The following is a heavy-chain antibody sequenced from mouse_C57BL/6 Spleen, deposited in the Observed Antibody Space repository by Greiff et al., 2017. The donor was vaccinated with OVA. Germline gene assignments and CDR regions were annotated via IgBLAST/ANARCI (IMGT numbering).Heavy chain of an antibody. D-gene: IGHD1-1*01. V-gene: IGHV1-59*01. Sequence: QVHVKQPGAELVRPGTSVKLSCKASGYTFTSYWMHWVKQRPGQGLEWIGVIDPSDSYTNYNQKFKGKATLTVDTSSSTAYMQLSSLTSEDSAVYYCARSKFITTPLAMDYWGQGTSVTVSS. CDR3: ARSKFITTPLAMDY. J-gene: IGHJ4*01. CDR1: GYTFTSYW. CDR2: IDPSDSYT.